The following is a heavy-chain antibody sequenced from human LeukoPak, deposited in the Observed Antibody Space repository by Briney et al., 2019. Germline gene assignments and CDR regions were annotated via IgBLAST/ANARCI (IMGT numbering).Heavy chain of an antibody. D-gene: IGHD6-13*01. CDR1: GYTFTSCY. V-gene: IGHV1-46*01. J-gene: IGHJ4*02. CDR2: INPSGGST. CDR3: ARADRRRPPYSSSWYSENIFDY. Sequence: ASVKVSCKASGYTFTSCYMNWVRQAPGQGLEWMGIINPSGGSTSYAQKFQGRVTMTRDTSTSTVYMELSSLRSEDTAVYYCARADRRRPPYSSSWYSENIFDYWGQGTLVTVSS.